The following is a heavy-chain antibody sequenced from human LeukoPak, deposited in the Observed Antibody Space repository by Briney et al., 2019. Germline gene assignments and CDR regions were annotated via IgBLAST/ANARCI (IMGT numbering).Heavy chain of an antibody. V-gene: IGHV3-48*04. CDR1: GFTFSSYS. J-gene: IGHJ4*02. CDR3: ARDLGSGWYGGFDY. CDR2: ISSSSSTI. D-gene: IGHD6-19*01. Sequence: PGGSLRLSCAASGFTFSSYSMNWVRQAPGKGLEWVSYISSSSSTIYYADSVKGRFTISRDNAKNSLYLQMNSLRAEDAAVYYCARDLGSGWYGGFDYWGQGTLVTVSS.